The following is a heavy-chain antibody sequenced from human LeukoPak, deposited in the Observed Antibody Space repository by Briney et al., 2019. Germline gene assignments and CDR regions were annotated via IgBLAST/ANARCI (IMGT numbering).Heavy chain of an antibody. CDR3: ARISLSGWANDY. Sequence: TGGSLRLSCGASGFTFSSHWMHWVRQVPGKGLVWVTRISSDGSSTSYADSLKGRFTISRDNAKNTLYLQMSSLRAEDTARYYCARISLSGWANDYWGQGTLVTVSS. CDR1: GFTFSSHW. V-gene: IGHV3-74*01. J-gene: IGHJ4*02. CDR2: ISSDGSST. D-gene: IGHD6-19*01.